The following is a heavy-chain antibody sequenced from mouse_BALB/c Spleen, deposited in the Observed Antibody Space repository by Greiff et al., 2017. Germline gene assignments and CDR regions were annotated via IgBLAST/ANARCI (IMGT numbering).Heavy chain of an antibody. CDR2: IWSGGST. V-gene: IGHV2-2*02. J-gene: IGHJ4*01. CDR1: GFSLSRYS. CDR3: ARSGYDSMDY. Sequence: VQGVESGPGLVAPSQSLSITCTVSGFSLSRYSVHWVRQSPGKGLEWLGVIWSGGSTDYNAAFISRLSISKDNSKSQVFFKMNSLQANDTAIYYCARSGYDSMDYWGQGTSVTVSS. D-gene: IGHD2-14*01.